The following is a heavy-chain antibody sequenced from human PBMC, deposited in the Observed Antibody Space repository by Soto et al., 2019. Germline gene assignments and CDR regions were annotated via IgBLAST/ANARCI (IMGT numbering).Heavy chain of an antibody. Sequence: PGGSLRLSCAASGFTVSSNYMSWVRQAPGKGLEWVSVIYSGGSTYYADSVKGRFTISRDNSKNTLYLQMSSLRAEDTAVYYCAREEPGREITMVRGVMDWGMDVWGQGTTVTVSS. CDR3: AREEPGREITMVRGVMDWGMDV. D-gene: IGHD3-10*01. J-gene: IGHJ6*02. CDR2: IYSGGST. CDR1: GFTVSSNY. V-gene: IGHV3-53*01.